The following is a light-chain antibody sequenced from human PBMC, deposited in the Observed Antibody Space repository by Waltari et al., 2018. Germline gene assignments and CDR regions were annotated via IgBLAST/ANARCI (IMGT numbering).Light chain of an antibody. Sequence: DIVMTQSPDSLAVSLGERATINCKSRQSVLYSSDNKNYLAWYQQKPGQPPKLVIYWASTRESGVPDRFSGSGSGTDFTLTISSLQAEDVAVYYCQQYYSIPYTFGQGTKLEIK. CDR1: QSVLYSSDNKNY. V-gene: IGKV4-1*01. CDR2: WAS. CDR3: QQYYSIPYT. J-gene: IGKJ2*01.